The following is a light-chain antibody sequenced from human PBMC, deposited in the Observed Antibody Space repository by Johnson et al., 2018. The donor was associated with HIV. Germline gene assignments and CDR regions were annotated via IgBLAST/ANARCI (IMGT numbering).Light chain of an antibody. CDR3: GTWDSSLSAYV. J-gene: IGLJ1*01. CDR1: SSNIGNNF. V-gene: IGLV1-51*01. Sequence: QSVLTQPPSVSAAPGQKVTISCSGSSSNIGNNFISWYQQLPGSAPKLLIYDNNKRPSGIPDRFSGSKPGTSATLAITGLLTGDEADYYCGTWDSSLSAYVFGAGTKVTVL. CDR2: DNN.